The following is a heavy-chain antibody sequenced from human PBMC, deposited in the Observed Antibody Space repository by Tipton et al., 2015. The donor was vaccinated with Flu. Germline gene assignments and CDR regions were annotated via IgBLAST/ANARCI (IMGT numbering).Heavy chain of an antibody. Sequence: SLRLSCAASGFDSAFDFSSYDIHWVRQVTGKGLEWVSFIGTLGDTLYAASVKGRFTVSRDNSRGTLYLQMNSLRGDDTAVYFCARDIGTTVFYFDHWGQGALVTVSS. D-gene: IGHD1-14*01. J-gene: IGHJ4*02. V-gene: IGHV3-13*01. CDR1: GFDSAFDFSSYD. CDR2: IGTLGDT. CDR3: ARDIGTTVFYFDH.